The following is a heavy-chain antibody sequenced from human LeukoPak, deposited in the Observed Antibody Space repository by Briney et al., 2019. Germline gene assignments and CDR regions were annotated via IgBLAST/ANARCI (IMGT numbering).Heavy chain of an antibody. J-gene: IGHJ4*02. V-gene: IGHV1-8*03. CDR1: GGTFSSYA. Sequence: EASVKVSCKASGGTFSSYAISWVRQAPGQGLEWMGWMNPNSGNTGYAQKFQGRVTITRNTSISTAYMELSSLRSEDTAVYYCARLRTDYYDFWSGYYPHYFDYWGQGTLVTVSS. D-gene: IGHD3-3*01. CDR2: MNPNSGNT. CDR3: ARLRTDYYDFWSGYYPHYFDY.